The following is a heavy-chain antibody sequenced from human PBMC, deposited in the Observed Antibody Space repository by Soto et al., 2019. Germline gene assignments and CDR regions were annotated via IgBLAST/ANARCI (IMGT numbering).Heavy chain of an antibody. CDR3: ARGGDFCGGSHNYYYYGMDV. D-gene: IGHD3-3*01. Sequence: SQTLSLTCAISGDSVSSNSAAWNWIRQSPSRGLEWLGRTYYRSKWYNDYAVSVKSRITINPDTSKNQFSLQLRSVTPEETAVYYCARGGDFCGGSHNYYYYGMDVWGQGTTVTVSS. CDR2: TYYRSKWYN. V-gene: IGHV6-1*01. CDR1: GDSVSSNSAA. J-gene: IGHJ6*02.